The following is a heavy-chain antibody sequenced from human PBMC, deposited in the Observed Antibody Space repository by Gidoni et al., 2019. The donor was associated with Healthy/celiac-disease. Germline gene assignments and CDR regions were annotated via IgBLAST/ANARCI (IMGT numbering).Heavy chain of an antibody. J-gene: IGHJ4*02. CDR2: FDPEDGAP. Sequence: VQLVQAGAEVKKPGASGKVSCKVCGYTLTESSMHWVRQAPGKGLEWMGGFDPEDGAPIYAQKFQGRVTMTEDTSTYTAYMGLSRLGSEDTAVYYCATDASFSYGLGLIFTYWGQGTLVPVSS. V-gene: IGHV1-24*01. CDR3: ATDASFSYGLGLIFTY. D-gene: IGHD5-18*01. CDR1: GYTLTESS.